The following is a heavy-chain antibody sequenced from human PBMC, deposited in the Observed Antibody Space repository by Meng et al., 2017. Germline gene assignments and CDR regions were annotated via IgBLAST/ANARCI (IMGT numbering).Heavy chain of an antibody. Sequence: SETLSLTCTVSGGSISSSSYYWGWIRQPPGKGLEWIGSIYYSGSTYYNPSLKSRVTISVDTSKNQFSLKLSSVTAADTAVYYCAREPRGYSGYVSGYWGQG. D-gene: IGHD5-12*01. CDR1: GGSISSSSYY. J-gene: IGHJ4*02. V-gene: IGHV4-39*07. CDR2: IYYSGST. CDR3: AREPRGYSGYVSGY.